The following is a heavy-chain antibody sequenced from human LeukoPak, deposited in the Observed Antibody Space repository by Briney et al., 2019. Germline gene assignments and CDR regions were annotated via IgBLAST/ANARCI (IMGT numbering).Heavy chain of an antibody. CDR2: ISGSGGST. CDR3: AKDPAIRYSEGAFDI. J-gene: IGHJ3*02. CDR1: GFTVSSNY. Sequence: GGSLRLSCAASGFTVSSNYMSWVRQAPGKGLEWVSAISGSGGSTYYADSVKGRFTISRDNSKNTLYLQMNSLRAEDTAVYYCAKDPAIRYSEGAFDIWGQGTMVTVSS. V-gene: IGHV3-23*01. D-gene: IGHD5-12*01.